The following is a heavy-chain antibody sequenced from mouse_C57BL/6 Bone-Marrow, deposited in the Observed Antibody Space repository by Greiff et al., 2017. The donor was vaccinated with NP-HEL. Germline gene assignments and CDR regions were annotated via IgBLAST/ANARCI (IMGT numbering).Heavy chain of an antibody. D-gene: IGHD1-1*01. J-gene: IGHJ2*01. CDR1: GYTFTSYW. CDR3: ARRPSLTTVVATRDY. CDR2: IHPNSGST. V-gene: IGHV1-64*01. Sequence: QVQLQQPGAELVKPGASVKLSCKASGYTFTSYWMHWVKQRPGQGLEWIGMIHPNSGSTNYNEKFKSKATLTVDKSSSTAYMQLSSLTSEDSAVYYCARRPSLTTVVATRDYWGQGTTLTVSS.